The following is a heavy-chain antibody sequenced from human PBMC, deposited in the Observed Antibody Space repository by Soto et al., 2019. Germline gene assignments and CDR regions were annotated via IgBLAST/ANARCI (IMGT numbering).Heavy chain of an antibody. D-gene: IGHD3-3*01. J-gene: IGHJ6*02. CDR1: GGSISSGGYY. CDR3: ARSLLRFLEWPDDYYYYGMDV. CDR2: IYYSGST. V-gene: IGHV4-31*03. Sequence: TLSLTCTVSGGSISSGGYYWSWIRQHPGKGLEWIGYIYYSGSTYYNPSLKSRVTISVDTSKNQFSLKLSSVTAADTAVYYCARSLLRFLEWPDDYYYYGMDVWGQGTTVTVSS.